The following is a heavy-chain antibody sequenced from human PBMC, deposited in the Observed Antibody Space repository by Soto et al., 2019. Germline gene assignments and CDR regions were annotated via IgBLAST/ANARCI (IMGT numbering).Heavy chain of an antibody. CDR3: ARDQSGYSYGPYYYYGMDV. J-gene: IGHJ6*02. Sequence: SAKVSWKASGDALACCSLRWVRQAPGQGLEWMGIINPSGGSTSYAQKFQGRVTMTRDTSTSTVYMELSSLRSEDTAVYYCARDQSGYSYGPYYYYGMDVWGQGTTVTVSS. CDR2: INPSGGST. D-gene: IGHD5-18*01. CDR1: GDALACCS. V-gene: IGHV1-46*01.